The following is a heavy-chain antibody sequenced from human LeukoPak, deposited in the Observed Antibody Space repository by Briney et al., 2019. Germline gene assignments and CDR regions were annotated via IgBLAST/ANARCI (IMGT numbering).Heavy chain of an antibody. CDR1: GFTFSSYS. J-gene: IGHJ6*02. CDR3: ARGEVATTYYYGMDV. V-gene: IGHV3-21*01. D-gene: IGHD5-12*01. CDR2: ISSSSSYI. Sequence: PGGSLRLSCAASGFTFSSYSINWVRQAPGKGLEWVSSISSSSSYIYYADSVRGRFTISRDNAKNSLYLQMNSPRADDTAVYYCARGEVATTYYYGMDVWGQGTTVTVSS.